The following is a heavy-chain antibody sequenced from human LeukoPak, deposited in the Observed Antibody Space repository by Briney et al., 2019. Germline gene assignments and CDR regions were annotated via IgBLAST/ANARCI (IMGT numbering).Heavy chain of an antibody. J-gene: IGHJ4*02. CDR3: ARDILAVGATHYSDY. V-gene: IGHV4-59*01. CDR1: GGSITTYY. D-gene: IGHD1-26*01. CDR2: IHSSGSA. Sequence: PSETLSLTCSVSGGSITTYYWSWIRQPPGKGLEWIGQIHSSGSANYNPSLKSRVAMSLDASKNQFSVRVSSVTAADTAIYYCARDILAVGATHYSDYWGQGSLVTVSS.